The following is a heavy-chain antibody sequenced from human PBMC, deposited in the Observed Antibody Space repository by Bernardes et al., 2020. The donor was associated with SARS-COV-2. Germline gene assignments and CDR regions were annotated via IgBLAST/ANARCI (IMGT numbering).Heavy chain of an antibody. CDR3: SRDTSTAAAGYNWFDP. D-gene: IGHD6-13*01. J-gene: IGHJ5*02. V-gene: IGHV4-39*02. CDR1: GGSISSSSYY. Sequence: SETLSLTCTVSGGSISSSSYYWGWIRQPPGKGLEWIGSIYYNGSTHYNPSLKSRVSISVDTSKNQFSLKLRSVTAADTAVYFCSRDTSTAAAGYNWFDPWGQGTLVTVSS. CDR2: IYYNGST.